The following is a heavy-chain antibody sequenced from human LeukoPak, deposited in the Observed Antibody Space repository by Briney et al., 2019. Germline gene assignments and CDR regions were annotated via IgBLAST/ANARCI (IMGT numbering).Heavy chain of an antibody. Sequence: GGSLRLHCAASGFTFSSYWMSWVRQAPGKGLEWVANIKQDGSEKYYVDSVKGRFTISRDNAKNSLYLQMNSLRAEDTAVYYCARDRCSSTSCYTPDAFDIWGQGTMVTVSS. CDR3: ARDRCSSTSCYTPDAFDI. V-gene: IGHV3-7*01. CDR2: IKQDGSEK. J-gene: IGHJ3*02. CDR1: GFTFSSYW. D-gene: IGHD2-2*02.